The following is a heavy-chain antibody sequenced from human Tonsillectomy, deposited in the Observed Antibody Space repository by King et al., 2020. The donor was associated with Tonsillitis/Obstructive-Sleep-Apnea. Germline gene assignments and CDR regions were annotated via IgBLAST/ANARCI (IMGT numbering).Heavy chain of an antibody. V-gene: IGHV3-15*01. D-gene: IGHD1-26*01. CDR2: IKSKPDGGTT. Sequence: VQLVESGGGLVKPGGSLRLSCTVSGFTFSNAWMSWVRQAPGKGLEWVGRIKSKPDGGTTDYAAPVKGRLTISRDDSKNTLYLQMNSLKTDDTAVYYCPKDRIWGATEVGRYYYYMDVWGKGTTVTVSS. CDR3: PKDRIWGATEVGRYYYYMDV. J-gene: IGHJ6*03. CDR1: GFTFSNAW.